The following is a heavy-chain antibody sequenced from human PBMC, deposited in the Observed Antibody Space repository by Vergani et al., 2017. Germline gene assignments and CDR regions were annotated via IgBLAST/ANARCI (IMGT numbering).Heavy chain of an antibody. CDR2: ISGSGGST. CDR1: GFNFSSYA. V-gene: IGHV3-23*01. J-gene: IGHJ4*02. Sequence: VQLLEAGGGLVQPGGSLRLFCAASGFNFSSYAMSWVRQAPGKGLKWVSAISGSGGSTYYADSVQGRFTISRDNSKNTMYLQMNSLSAEDTAVYYCAKSGFTHLDYWGQGTLVTVSS. CDR3: AKSGFTHLDY. D-gene: IGHD3-10*01.